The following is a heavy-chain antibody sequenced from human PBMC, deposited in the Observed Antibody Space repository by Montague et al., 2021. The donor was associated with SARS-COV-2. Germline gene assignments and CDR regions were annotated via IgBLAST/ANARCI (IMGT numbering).Heavy chain of an antibody. CDR3: ARNAYNHYGLDV. CDR2: IDDSGTT. CDR1: GCSLSTYY. J-gene: IGHJ6*02. V-gene: IGHV4-59*08. Sequence: ETLSLTYSVSGCSLSTYYWSWIRQPPGKGLEWIGYIDDSGTTRYNPSLRSRATISLDLSKNQFSLDLNSVTAADTAVYYCARNAYNHYGLDVWGQGTTVTVSS.